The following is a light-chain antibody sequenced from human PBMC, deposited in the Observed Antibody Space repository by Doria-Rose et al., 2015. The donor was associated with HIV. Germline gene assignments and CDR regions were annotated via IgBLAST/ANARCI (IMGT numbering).Light chain of an antibody. CDR3: HQYGTSWT. V-gene: IGKV3-20*01. CDR1: QSFSSTY. CDR2: DGS. Sequence: TQSPGTLSLSPGERATLSCRASQSFSSTYLAWYQQKPGQAPSLLIYDGSTRATGIPDRFSVSGSGTDFTLTINRLEPEDSALYYCHQYGTSWTFGQGTKVEI. J-gene: IGKJ1*01.